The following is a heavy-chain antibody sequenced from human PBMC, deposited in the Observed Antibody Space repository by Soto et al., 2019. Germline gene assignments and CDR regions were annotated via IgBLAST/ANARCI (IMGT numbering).Heavy chain of an antibody. CDR2: IKSKTDGGTT. CDR1: GFTFSNAW. Sequence: GGSLRLSCAASGFTFSNAWMSWVRQAPWKGLEWVGRIKSKTDGGTTDYAAPVKGRFTISRDDSKNTLYLQMNSLKTEDTAVYYCTTSIAAALDAFDIWGQGTMVTV. D-gene: IGHD6-13*01. CDR3: TTSIAAALDAFDI. V-gene: IGHV3-15*01. J-gene: IGHJ3*02.